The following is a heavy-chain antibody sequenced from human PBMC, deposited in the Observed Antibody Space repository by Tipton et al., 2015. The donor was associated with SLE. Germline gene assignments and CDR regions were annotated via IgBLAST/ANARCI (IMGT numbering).Heavy chain of an antibody. V-gene: IGHV1-46*01. Sequence: QSGPEVKKPGASVKVSCKASGYTFTRYYMNWVRQAPGQGLEWMGIINLSAGSTTYAQKFQGRVTMTRDTSTSTVYMELSSLRSEDTAVYYCAREIGSGWNDVGGWGQGTLVTVSS. CDR2: INLSAGST. CDR1: GYTFTRYY. J-gene: IGHJ4*02. CDR3: AREIGSGWNDVGG. D-gene: IGHD1-1*01.